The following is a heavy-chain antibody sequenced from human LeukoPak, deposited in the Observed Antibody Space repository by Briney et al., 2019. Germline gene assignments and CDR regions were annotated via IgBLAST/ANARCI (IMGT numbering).Heavy chain of an antibody. Sequence: SETLSPTCTVSGGSFSSFYWSWIRQPPGEGLEWIGYVYYNGITKYNPSLKNRVTISVDTSKNQFSLKLTSVTAADTAVYYCARDVTPQTGWYYFDYWGQGTLVTVSS. CDR1: GGSFSSFY. CDR3: ARDVTPQTGWYYFDY. V-gene: IGHV4-59*01. J-gene: IGHJ4*02. CDR2: VYYNGIT. D-gene: IGHD2-15*01.